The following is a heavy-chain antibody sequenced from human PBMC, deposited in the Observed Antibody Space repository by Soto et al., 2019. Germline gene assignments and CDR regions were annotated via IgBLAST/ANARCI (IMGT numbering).Heavy chain of an antibody. V-gene: IGHV1-18*04. CDR3: ARVGRGNGWHVRPGDIPY. J-gene: IGHJ4*02. CDR1: GDRFSSYG. Sequence: GASVKVSCKASGDRFSSYGLSWVRQAPGQGLEWMGWISVSNGNSKSAEKFQGRITMTIDTFTVTAYMDLKSLRPDDTAMYYCARVGRGNGWHVRPGDIPYWGQGTRVTVSS. CDR2: ISVSNGNS. D-gene: IGHD6-19*01.